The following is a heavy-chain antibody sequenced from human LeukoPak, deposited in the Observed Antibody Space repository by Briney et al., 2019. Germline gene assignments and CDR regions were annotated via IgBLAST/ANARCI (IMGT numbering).Heavy chain of an antibody. CDR2: IYWDDDK. CDR3: AHAPGVVAFDI. CDR1: GFSLSTSEVG. D-gene: IGHD2-15*01. V-gene: IGHV2-5*02. J-gene: IGHJ3*02. Sequence: SGPTLVKPTQTLTLTCAFSGFSLSTSEVGVGWIRQPPVKALEWLALIYWDDDKRYSPSLKSRLTITNDTSKNQVVLTMTNMDPVDSATYYCAHAPGVVAFDIWGQGTVVTV.